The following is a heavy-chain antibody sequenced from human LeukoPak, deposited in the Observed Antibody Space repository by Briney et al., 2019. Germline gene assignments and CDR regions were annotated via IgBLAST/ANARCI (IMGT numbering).Heavy chain of an antibody. Sequence: ASVKVSCKASGYTFTGYYMHWVRQAPGQGLEWMGWINPNSGGTIYAQKFQGRVTTTRDTSISTAYMELSRLRSDDTAVYYCARDNSVGDIAWWFDPWGQGTLVTVSS. CDR3: ARDNSVGDIAWWFDP. CDR1: GYTFTGYY. J-gene: IGHJ5*02. D-gene: IGHD3-16*02. V-gene: IGHV1-2*02. CDR2: INPNSGGT.